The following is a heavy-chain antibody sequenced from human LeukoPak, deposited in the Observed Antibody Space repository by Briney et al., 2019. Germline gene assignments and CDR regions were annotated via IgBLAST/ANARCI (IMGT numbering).Heavy chain of an antibody. V-gene: IGHV3-13*01. CDR3: VREPAYTGTWWYPDL. CDR2: IDPAGNT. D-gene: IGHD3-16*01. Sequence: GGSLRLSCVASGFTYSNYDMHWVRQPTGKGLEWISAIDPAGNTYYSDSVKGRVTISRENAKSSLFLQMNSLRAADTAVYYCVREPAYTGTWWYPDLWGRGTLVTVCS. J-gene: IGHJ2*01. CDR1: GFTYSNYD.